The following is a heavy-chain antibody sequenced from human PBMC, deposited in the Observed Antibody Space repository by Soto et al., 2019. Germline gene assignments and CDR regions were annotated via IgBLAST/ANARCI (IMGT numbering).Heavy chain of an antibody. CDR1: GGSISSGGYS. Sequence: QLQLQESGSGLVKPSQTLSLTCAVSGGSISSGGYSWSWIRQPPGKGLEWIGYIYHSGSTYYNPYPKSRVTISVDRSKNQFSLKLSAVTAADTAVYYCAAGGGLPRYYWGQGTLVTVSS. J-gene: IGHJ4*02. CDR3: AAGGGLPRYY. D-gene: IGHD5-12*01. V-gene: IGHV4-30-2*01. CDR2: IYHSGST.